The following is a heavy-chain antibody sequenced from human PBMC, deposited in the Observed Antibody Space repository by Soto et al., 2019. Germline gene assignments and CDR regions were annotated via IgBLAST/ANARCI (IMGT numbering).Heavy chain of an antibody. Sequence: QVQLVQSGAEVKKPGSSVKVSCKASRGSLSTSGITWVRQAPGQGLEWMGAIIPVFGTPNDAQKFQDRVTISADESTTTVYMEVRILTSEATSVYYCARGDATKIVVTTYYAMDVWGQGTTVTVSS. CDR3: ARGDATKIVVTTYYAMDV. CDR1: RGSLSTSG. V-gene: IGHV1-69*12. D-gene: IGHD3-22*01. CDR2: IIPVFGTP. J-gene: IGHJ6*02.